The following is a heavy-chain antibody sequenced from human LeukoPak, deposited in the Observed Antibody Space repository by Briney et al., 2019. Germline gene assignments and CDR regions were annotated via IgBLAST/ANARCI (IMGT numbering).Heavy chain of an antibody. D-gene: IGHD1-26*01. CDR2: INWNGGGT. Sequence: GGSLRLSCAATGFTFKDYGMHWVRQPPGKGLEWVSSINWNGGGTDYADSGKGRFTISRDNAKNSLYLQLSSLRPEDTALYYCAKHMRATNTYSFFGLDVWGQGTTVTVSS. V-gene: IGHV3-9*01. CDR1: GFTFKDYG. CDR3: AKHMRATNTYSFFGLDV. J-gene: IGHJ6*02.